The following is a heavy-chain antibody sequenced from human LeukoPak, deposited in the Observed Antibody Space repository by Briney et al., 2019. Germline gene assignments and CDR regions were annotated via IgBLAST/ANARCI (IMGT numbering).Heavy chain of an antibody. CDR1: GGSISSYY. CDR2: IYYSGST. D-gene: IGHD3-3*01. J-gene: IGHJ4*02. CDR3: ARAHDFWSGYYPYYFDY. Sequence: SQTLSLTCTVSGGSISSYYCSLIRQPPRQGLDWIGYIYYSGSTNYNPSLKSRVTISVDTSKNQFSLKLSSVTAADTAVYYCARAHDFWSGYYPYYFDYWGQGTLVTVSS. V-gene: IGHV4-59*08.